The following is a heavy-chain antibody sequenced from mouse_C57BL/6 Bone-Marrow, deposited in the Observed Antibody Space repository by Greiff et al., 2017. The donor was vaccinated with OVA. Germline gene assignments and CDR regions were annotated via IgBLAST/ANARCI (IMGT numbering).Heavy chain of an antibody. D-gene: IGHD2-5*01. Sequence: VQLQQSGAELVRPGTSVKMSCKASGYTFTNYWIGWAKQRPGHGLEWIGDIYPGGGYTNYNEKFKGKATLTADKSSSTAYMQFSSLTSEDSAIYYCALYYSNYPFAYWGQGTLVTVSA. CDR3: ALYYSNYPFAY. CDR2: IYPGGGYT. V-gene: IGHV1-63*01. CDR1: GYTFTNYW. J-gene: IGHJ3*01.